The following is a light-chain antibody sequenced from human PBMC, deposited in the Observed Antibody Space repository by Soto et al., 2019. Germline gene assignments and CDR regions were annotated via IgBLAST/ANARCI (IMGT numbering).Light chain of an antibody. V-gene: IGKV1-5*01. CDR3: QQYKSYSSWT. Sequence: DIQMTQSPSTLSASVGDRVTITCRASQSISTWLAWYQQKPGKAPKLLIYDASSLESGVPSRFSGSESGTEFTLTISSLQPDDFATYYCQQYKSYSSWTFGQGTKVDIK. J-gene: IGKJ1*01. CDR1: QSISTW. CDR2: DAS.